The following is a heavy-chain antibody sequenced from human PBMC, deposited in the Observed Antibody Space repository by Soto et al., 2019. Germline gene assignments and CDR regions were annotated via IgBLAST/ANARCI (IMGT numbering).Heavy chain of an antibody. J-gene: IGHJ5*02. V-gene: IGHV3-23*01. CDR3: AKDRFRVVRGVIHTDNWYDP. CDR2: ISGSGGST. Sequence: PGGSLRLSCAASGFTFSSYAMSWVRQAPGKGLEWVSAISGSGGSTHYADSVKGRFTISRDNSKNTLYLQMNSLRAEDTAVYYCAKDRFRVVRGVIHTDNWYDPWGQGTLVTVSS. D-gene: IGHD3-10*01. CDR1: GFTFSSYA.